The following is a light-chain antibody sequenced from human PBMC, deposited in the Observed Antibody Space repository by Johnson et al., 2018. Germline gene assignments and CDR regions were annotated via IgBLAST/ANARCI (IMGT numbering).Light chain of an antibody. J-gene: IGLJ1*01. V-gene: IGLV1-51*02. CDR1: SSNIGNNY. CDR3: GTWDSSLSAGNV. CDR2: ENN. Sequence: QSVLTQPPSVSAAPGQKVTISCSGSSSNIGNNYVSWYQQLPGTAPKLLIYENNKRPSGIPDRFSGSKSGTSATLAINGLQTGDAADYYCGTWDSSLSAGNVFGTGTKVTVL.